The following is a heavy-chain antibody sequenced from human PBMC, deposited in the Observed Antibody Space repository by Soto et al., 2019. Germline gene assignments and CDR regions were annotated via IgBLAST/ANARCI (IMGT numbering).Heavy chain of an antibody. J-gene: IGHJ4*02. Sequence: QVQLVESGGGVVQPGRSLRLSCAASGFTFNIYGMHWVRQAPGKGLEWVAVIWYDGSKKDYAGSVKDRFTISRDNSKNTVFLQMDRLRVEDTAVYYCARVKGASLDNWGQGALVTVSS. CDR1: GFTFNIYG. CDR3: ARVKGASLDN. V-gene: IGHV3-33*01. CDR2: IWYDGSKK. D-gene: IGHD1-26*01.